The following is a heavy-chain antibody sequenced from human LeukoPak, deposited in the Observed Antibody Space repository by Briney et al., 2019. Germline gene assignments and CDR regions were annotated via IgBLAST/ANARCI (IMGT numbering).Heavy chain of an antibody. V-gene: IGHV3-49*04. CDR1: GFTFSNNW. CDR3: TRATYYYGSGYFDY. J-gene: IGHJ4*02. D-gene: IGHD3-10*01. Sequence: PGGSLRLSCAASGFTFSNNWMSWVRQAPGKGLEWVGFIRSKAYGGTTEYAASVKGRFTISRDDSKSIAYLQMNSLKTEDTAVYYCTRATYYYGSGYFDYWGQGTLVTVSS. CDR2: IRSKAYGGTT.